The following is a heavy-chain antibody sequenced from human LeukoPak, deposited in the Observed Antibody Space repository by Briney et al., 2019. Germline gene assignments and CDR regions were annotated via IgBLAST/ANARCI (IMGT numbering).Heavy chain of an antibody. CDR1: GESFSGYY. CDR2: INHAGSA. J-gene: IGHJ4*02. D-gene: IGHD3-22*01. CDR3: ARDQYYYDSSGSIPDY. Sequence: SDTLSLTCAVYGESFSGYYWTWIRQSPVKGLEWIGEINHAGSANFNPSLKSRVTISVDTSKNQFSQKLSSVTAADTAVYYCARDQYYYDSSGSIPDYWGQGTLVTVSS. V-gene: IGHV4-34*01.